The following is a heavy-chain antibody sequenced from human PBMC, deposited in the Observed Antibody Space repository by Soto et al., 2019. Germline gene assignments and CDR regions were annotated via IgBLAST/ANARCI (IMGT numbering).Heavy chain of an antibody. CDR3: ARSSGWYALDI. Sequence: VSVKVSCKASGYTFTSFAIHWVRQAPGQRLEWMGWVNGGDGHTRYSQKFQGSVTLTRDTSATTAYMELSSLTSEDTAMYYCARSSGWYALDIWGQGTMVTVSS. V-gene: IGHV1-3*01. D-gene: IGHD6-19*01. J-gene: IGHJ3*02. CDR1: GYTFTSFA. CDR2: VNGGDGHT.